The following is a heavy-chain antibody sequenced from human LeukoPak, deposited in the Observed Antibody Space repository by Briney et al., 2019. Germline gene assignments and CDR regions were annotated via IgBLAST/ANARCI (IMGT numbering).Heavy chain of an antibody. V-gene: IGHV3-30*04. CDR2: LAYDGTNQ. Sequence: GGSLRLSCVTSGFTFNIYAMHWVRHAPGKGLEWVALLAYDGTNQYYADSVKGRFTISRDNSKNTVDLQMNSLRPEDTAVYYCARNGAPVVTAITPYYYYMDVWGKGTTVTVSS. D-gene: IGHD2-21*02. CDR3: ARNGAPVVTAITPYYYYMDV. J-gene: IGHJ6*03. CDR1: GFTFNIYA.